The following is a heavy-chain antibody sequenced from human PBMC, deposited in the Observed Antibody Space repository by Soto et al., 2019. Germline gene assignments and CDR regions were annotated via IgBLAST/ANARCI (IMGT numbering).Heavy chain of an antibody. Sequence: GGSLRLSCAASGFTFRTTAMSWVRQPPGKGLEWVSAISGAGDSPFYADSVKGRFTISRDNSNNMLYLHINDLRAEDSAMYYCAKGGDYDLDFDSWGQGTPVTVSS. CDR2: ISGAGDSP. J-gene: IGHJ4*02. D-gene: IGHD4-17*01. CDR1: GFTFRTTA. CDR3: AKGGDYDLDFDS. V-gene: IGHV3-23*01.